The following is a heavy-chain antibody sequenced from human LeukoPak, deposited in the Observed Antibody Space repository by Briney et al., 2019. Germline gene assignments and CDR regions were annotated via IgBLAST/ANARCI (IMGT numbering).Heavy chain of an antibody. D-gene: IGHD6-6*01. J-gene: IGHJ4*02. CDR3: ARVPYSSSLFDY. CDR2: IYHSGRT. CDR1: GYSISSGYY. V-gene: IGHV4-38-2*02. Sequence: SETLSLTCTVSGYSISSGYYWGWIRQPPGKGLEWIGSIYHSGRTFYNPSLKSRVTISVDTSKNQFSLKLSSVTAADTAVYYCARVPYSSSLFDYWGQGTLVTVSS.